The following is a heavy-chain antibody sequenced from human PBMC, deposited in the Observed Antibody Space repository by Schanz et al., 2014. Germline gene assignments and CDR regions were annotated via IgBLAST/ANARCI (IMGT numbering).Heavy chain of an antibody. CDR2: IYHSGSP. CDR3: ARGNDIQVWSLDY. V-gene: IGHV4-59*12. CDR1: GASISFYD. D-gene: IGHD5-18*01. J-gene: IGHJ4*02. Sequence: QVPLQESGPGLVKPSETLSLTCTVSGASISFYDWNWIRQSPGKGLEWIGYIYHSGSPIYNPSLQSRVTITIDTAKNRVSLKLRSVTAADTAVYYCARGNDIQVWSLDYWGQGTLVTVSP.